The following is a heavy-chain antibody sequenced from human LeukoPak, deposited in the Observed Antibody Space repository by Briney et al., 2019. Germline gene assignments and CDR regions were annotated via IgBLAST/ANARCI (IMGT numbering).Heavy chain of an antibody. Sequence: GGSLRLSCAASGFTFDDYGMSCVRQAPGRGLEWVSGINWNGGSTGYADSVKGRFTISRDNAKNSLYLQMNSLRAEDTALYYCARPRLAAAGTLDFDYWGQGTLVTVSS. J-gene: IGHJ4*02. D-gene: IGHD6-13*01. CDR2: INWNGGST. CDR3: ARPRLAAAGTLDFDY. CDR1: GFTFDDYG. V-gene: IGHV3-20*04.